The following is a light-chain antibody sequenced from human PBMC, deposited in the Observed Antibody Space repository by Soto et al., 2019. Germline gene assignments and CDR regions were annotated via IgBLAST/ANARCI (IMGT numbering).Light chain of an antibody. CDR2: DAF. J-gene: IGKJ1*01. V-gene: IGKV3-11*01. CDR1: QSVSSS. Sequence: ESVLTQSPANLSMSPGERATLSCRASQSVSSSLSWYRQKTGQDPRLLIYDAFNRATGIPARFSGSGSGTDFNLTISRLETEDFAVYECQQQSYWPQTFGQVTKVDIK. CDR3: QQQSYWPQT.